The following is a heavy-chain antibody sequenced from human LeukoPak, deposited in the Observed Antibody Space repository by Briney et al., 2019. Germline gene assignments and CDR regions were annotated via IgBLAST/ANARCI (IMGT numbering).Heavy chain of an antibody. V-gene: IGHV1-46*01. J-gene: IGHJ4*02. CDR3: ASSNTLQYYFDY. CDR2: INPSGGST. Sequence: ASVKVSCKASGYTFTSYYMHWVRQAPGQGLEWMGIINPSGGSTSYAQKFQGRVTMTRDTSTSTVYMELSSLRSEDTAVYYCASSNTLQYYFDYWGQGTLVTVSS. CDR1: GYTFTSYY.